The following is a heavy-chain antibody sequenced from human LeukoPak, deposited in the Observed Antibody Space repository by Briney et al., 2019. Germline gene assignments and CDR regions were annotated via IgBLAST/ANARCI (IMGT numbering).Heavy chain of an antibody. CDR3: ARGKVGMTHYYYYYYMDV. Sequence: PSETLSLTCAVYGGSFSGYYWSWIRQPPGKGLEWIGEINHSGSTNYNPSLKSRVTISVDTSKNQFSLKLSSVTAADTAVYYCARGKVGMTHYYYYYYMDVWGKGTTVTVSS. D-gene: IGHD1-14*01. CDR1: GGSFSGYY. J-gene: IGHJ6*03. V-gene: IGHV4-34*01. CDR2: INHSGST.